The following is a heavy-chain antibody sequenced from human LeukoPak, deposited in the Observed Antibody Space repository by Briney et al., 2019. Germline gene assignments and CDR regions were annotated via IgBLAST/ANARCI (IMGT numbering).Heavy chain of an antibody. V-gene: IGHV4-34*01. D-gene: IGHD3-3*01. CDR2: INHSGST. Sequence: SETLSLTCAVYGGSFSGYYWSWIRQPPGKGLEWIGEINHSGSTNYNPSLKSRVTISVDTSKNQFSLKLSSVTAADTAVYYCARGVKIFGVVIHKGNGFDPWGQGTLVTVSS. J-gene: IGHJ5*02. CDR1: GGSFSGYY. CDR3: ARGVKIFGVVIHKGNGFDP.